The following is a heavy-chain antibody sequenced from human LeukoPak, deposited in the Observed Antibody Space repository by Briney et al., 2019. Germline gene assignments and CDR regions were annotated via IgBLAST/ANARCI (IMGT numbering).Heavy chain of an antibody. J-gene: IGHJ4*02. V-gene: IGHV3-30*04. D-gene: IGHD6-19*01. CDR1: GFTFSSYA. CDR3: ARDQYSSGWFYSPFDY. Sequence: GGSLRLSCAASGFTFSSYAMHWVRQAPGKGLEWVAVISYDGSNKYYADSVKGRFTISRDNSKNTLYLQMNSLRAEDTAVYYCARDQYSSGWFYSPFDYWGQGTLVTVSS. CDR2: ISYDGSNK.